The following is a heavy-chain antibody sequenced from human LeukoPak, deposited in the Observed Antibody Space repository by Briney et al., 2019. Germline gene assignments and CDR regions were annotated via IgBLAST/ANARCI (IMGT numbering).Heavy chain of an antibody. CDR3: ARAGYRVWFGESRYNWFDP. J-gene: IGHJ5*02. Sequence: ASVKVSCKASGYTFTSYYMHWVRQAPGQGLEWMGIINPSGGSTSYAQKFQGRVTMTRDMSTSTVYMELSSLRSEDTAVYYCARAGYRVWFGESRYNWFDPWGQGTLVTVSS. CDR2: INPSGGST. V-gene: IGHV1-46*01. D-gene: IGHD3-10*01. CDR1: GYTFTSYY.